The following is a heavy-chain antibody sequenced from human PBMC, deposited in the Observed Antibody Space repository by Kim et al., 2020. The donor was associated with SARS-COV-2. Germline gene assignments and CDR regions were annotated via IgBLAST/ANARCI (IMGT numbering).Heavy chain of an antibody. V-gene: IGHV3-7*01. CDR3: ARLHSI. CDR2: IKEDGGEK. D-gene: IGHD3-3*02. J-gene: IGHJ4*02. Sequence: GGSLRLTCAASGFTFSTYWMTWVRQAPGKGLEWVANIKEDGGEKYYVGSGGGRFTTSRDSAKNSLFLQMNSLRAEDTAVDYCARLHSIWGQGTRVTVS. CDR1: GFTFSTYW.